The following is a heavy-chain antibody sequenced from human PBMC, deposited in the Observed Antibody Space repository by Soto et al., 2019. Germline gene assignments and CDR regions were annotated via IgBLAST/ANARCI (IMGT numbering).Heavy chain of an antibody. CDR2: IYYGGST. V-gene: IGHV4-30-4*01. Sequence: SETLSLTCTVSGGSISSGDYYWSWIRQPPGKGLEWIGYIYYGGSTFYNPSLKSRLTISVDTSKNQFSLKLSSVTAADTAVYYCARERADGARLDLWGQGTLVTVSS. CDR1: GGSISSGDYY. CDR3: ARERADGARLDL. J-gene: IGHJ5*02. D-gene: IGHD1-26*01.